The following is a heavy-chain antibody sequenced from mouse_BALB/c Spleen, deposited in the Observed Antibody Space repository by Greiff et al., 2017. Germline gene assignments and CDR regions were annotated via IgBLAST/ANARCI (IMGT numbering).Heavy chain of an antibody. D-gene: IGHD1-1*01. CDR2: IDPANGNT. V-gene: IGHV14-3*02. CDR1: GFNIKDTY. Sequence: EVQLQQSGAELVKPGASVKLSCTASGFNIKDTYMHWVKQRPEQGLEWIGRIDPANGNTKYDPKFQGKATITADTSSNTAYLQLSSLTSEDTAVYYCARVYGSSFYYAMDYWGQGTSVTVSS. J-gene: IGHJ4*01. CDR3: ARVYGSSFYYAMDY.